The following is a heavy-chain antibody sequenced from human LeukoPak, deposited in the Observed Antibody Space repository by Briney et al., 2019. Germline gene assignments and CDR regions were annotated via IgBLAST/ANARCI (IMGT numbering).Heavy chain of an antibody. D-gene: IGHD3-10*01. CDR3: ARYALYASGGAGGFDI. CDR1: GYTFTGHY. Sequence: ASVKVSCKASGYTFTGHYIHWVRQAAGQGPEWMGCINPNSGGASFAPKFQGRVTMTRDTSMSTAYMELSRLRSDDAAVYHCARYALYASGGAGGFDIWGQGTMVTVSS. V-gene: IGHV1-2*02. J-gene: IGHJ3*02. CDR2: INPNSGGA.